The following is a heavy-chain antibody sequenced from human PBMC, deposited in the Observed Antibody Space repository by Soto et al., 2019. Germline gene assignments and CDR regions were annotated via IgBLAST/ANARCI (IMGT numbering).Heavy chain of an antibody. CDR2: ISYDGSNK. Sequence: PGGSLRLSCAASEFTVSSNYMTWVRQAPGKGLEWVAVISYDGSNKYYADSVKGRFTISRDNSKNTLYLQMNSLRAEDTAVYYCATSDSSGYYYYYYGMDVWGQGTTVTVSS. J-gene: IGHJ6*02. V-gene: IGHV3-30-3*01. CDR1: EFTVSSNY. CDR3: ATSDSSGYYYYYYGMDV. D-gene: IGHD3-22*01.